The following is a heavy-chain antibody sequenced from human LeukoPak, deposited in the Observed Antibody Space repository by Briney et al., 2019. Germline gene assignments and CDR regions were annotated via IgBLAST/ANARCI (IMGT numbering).Heavy chain of an antibody. J-gene: IGHJ3*02. CDR3: ARVQDYLLYGPFDI. D-gene: IGHD1-26*01. CDR2: ISSTSS. Sequence: GGSLRLSCAASGFSFSSYTMNWVRQAPGKGLEWVSSISSTSSKADSLKGRFTISRDNAKNSLYLQMDSLRADDTALYFCARVQDYLLYGPFDIWGQGTMVTVSS. V-gene: IGHV3-21*01. CDR1: GFSFSSYT.